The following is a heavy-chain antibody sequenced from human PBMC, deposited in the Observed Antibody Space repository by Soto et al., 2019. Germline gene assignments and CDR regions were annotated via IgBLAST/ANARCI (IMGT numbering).Heavy chain of an antibody. D-gene: IGHD3-22*01. CDR1: GDSVSSNIAA. J-gene: IGHJ4*02. Sequence: QTLSLTCAISGDSVSSNIAAWNWIRQSPSRGLEWLGRTCYRSKWYNDYAVSVKSRITINPDTSKNQFSLQLNSVTPEDTAVYYCARALKYYYDSSGYYPFDYWGQGTLVTVSS. CDR2: TCYRSKWYN. CDR3: ARALKYYYDSSGYYPFDY. V-gene: IGHV6-1*01.